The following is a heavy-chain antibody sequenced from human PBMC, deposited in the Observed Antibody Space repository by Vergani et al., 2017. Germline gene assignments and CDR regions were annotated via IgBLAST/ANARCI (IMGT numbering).Heavy chain of an antibody. CDR2: INHSGST. Sequence: QVQLQQWGAGLLKPSETLSLTCAVYGGSFSGYYWSWIRQPPGKGLEWIGEINHSGSTNYNPSLKSRVTISVDTSKNQFSLKLSSVTAADTAVYYCARGRSITIFGEYYYYYYMDVWGKGTTVTVSS. D-gene: IGHD3-3*01. CDR3: ARGRSITIFGEYYYYYYMDV. CDR1: GGSFSGYY. V-gene: IGHV4-34*01. J-gene: IGHJ6*03.